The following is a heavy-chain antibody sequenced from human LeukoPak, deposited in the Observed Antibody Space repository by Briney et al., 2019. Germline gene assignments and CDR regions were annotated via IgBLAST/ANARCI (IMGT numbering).Heavy chain of an antibody. CDR2: IYYSGST. Sequence: SETLSLTRTVSGGSISSHYWSWIRQPPGKGLEWIGYIYYSGSTNYNPSLKSRVTISVDTSKNQFSLKLSSVTAADTAVYYCARKGARDSSGYYYDYWGQGTLVTVSS. CDR1: GGSISSHY. D-gene: IGHD3-22*01. J-gene: IGHJ4*02. CDR3: ARKGARDSSGYYYDY. V-gene: IGHV4-59*11.